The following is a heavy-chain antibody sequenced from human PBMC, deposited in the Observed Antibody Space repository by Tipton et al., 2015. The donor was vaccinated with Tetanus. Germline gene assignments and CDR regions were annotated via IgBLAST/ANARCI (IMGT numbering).Heavy chain of an antibody. CDR1: GGAISDNYYF. CDR2: VSDSGST. Sequence: TLSLTCSVSGGAISDNYYFWAWIRQPPGKGLEWIGYVSDSGSTYSNPSLRSRIIISVDTSKNQFSLILSSVTAADTAAYYCARGTGDYWGQGTLVTVSS. J-gene: IGHJ4*02. D-gene: IGHD1-14*01. CDR3: ARGTGDY. V-gene: IGHV4-30-4*08.